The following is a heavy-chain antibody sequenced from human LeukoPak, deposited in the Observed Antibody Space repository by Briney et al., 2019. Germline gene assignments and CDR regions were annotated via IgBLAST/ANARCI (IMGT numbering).Heavy chain of an antibody. CDR2: ISSSSSYI. CDR3: ARGGGAVAKPPLDY. CDR1: GFTFSSYS. J-gene: IGHJ4*02. V-gene: IGHV3-21*01. D-gene: IGHD6-19*01. Sequence: PGGPLRLSCAASGFTFSSYSMNWVRQAPGKGLEWVSSISSSSSYIYYADSVKGRFTISRDNAKNSLYLQMNSLRAEDTAVYYCARGGGAVAKPPLDYWGQGTLVTVSS.